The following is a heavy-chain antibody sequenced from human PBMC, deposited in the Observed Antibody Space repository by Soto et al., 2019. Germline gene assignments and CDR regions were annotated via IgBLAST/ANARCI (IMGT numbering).Heavy chain of an antibody. CDR3: ARHPGQRGYSYGSYFDY. V-gene: IGHV4-31*03. D-gene: IGHD5-18*01. CDR1: GGSISSGGYY. J-gene: IGHJ4*02. CDR2: IYYSGST. Sequence: SETLSLTCTVSGGSISSGGYYWSWIRQHPGKGLEWIGYIYYSGSTYYNPSLKSRVTISVDTSKNQFSLKLSSVTAADTAVYYCARHPGQRGYSYGSYFDYWGQGTLVTVS.